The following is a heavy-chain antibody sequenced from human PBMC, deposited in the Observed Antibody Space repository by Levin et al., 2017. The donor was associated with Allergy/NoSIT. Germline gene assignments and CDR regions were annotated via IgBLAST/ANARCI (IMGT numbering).Heavy chain of an antibody. V-gene: IGHV4-39*01. D-gene: IGHD4-17*01. J-gene: IGHJ5*02. CDR3: ASLDYGELLGYQGFDP. CDR2: IYYSGST. CDR1: GGSIRSSSYY. Sequence: SQTLSLTCTVSGGSIRSSSYYWGWIRQPPGKGLEWIGSIYYSGSTYYNPSLKSRVTISVDTSKNQFSLKLSSVTAADTAVYYCASLDYGELLGYQGFDPWGQGTLVTVSS.